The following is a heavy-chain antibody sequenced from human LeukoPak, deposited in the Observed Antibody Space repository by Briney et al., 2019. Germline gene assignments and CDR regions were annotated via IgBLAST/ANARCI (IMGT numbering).Heavy chain of an antibody. V-gene: IGHV1-69*06. J-gene: IGHJ3*02. Sequence: SVKVSCKASGYTFTGYYMHWVRQAPGQGLEWMGGIIPIFGTANYAQKFQGRVTITADKSTSTAYMELSSLRSEDTAVYYCARAGNTAMVTGVDAFDIWGQGTMVTVSS. D-gene: IGHD5-18*01. CDR1: GYTFTGYY. CDR2: IIPIFGTA. CDR3: ARAGNTAMVTGVDAFDI.